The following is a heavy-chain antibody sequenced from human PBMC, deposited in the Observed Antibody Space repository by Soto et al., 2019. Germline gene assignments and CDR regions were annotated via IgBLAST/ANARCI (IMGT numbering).Heavy chain of an antibody. CDR2: INPSGGST. J-gene: IGHJ6*02. V-gene: IGHV1-46*03. Sequence: ASVAVSCKASGYTFTSCYMHWVRQATRQGLEWMGIINPSGGSTSYAQKFQGRVTMTRDTSTSTVYMELSSLRSEDTAVYYCASVDRTTGTTTGYYYGMDVWGQGTTVTVSS. CDR3: ASVDRTTGTTTGYYYGMDV. CDR1: GYTFTSCY. D-gene: IGHD1-1*01.